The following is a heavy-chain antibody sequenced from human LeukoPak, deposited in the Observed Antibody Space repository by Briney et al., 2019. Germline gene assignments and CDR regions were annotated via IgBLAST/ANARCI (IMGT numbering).Heavy chain of an antibody. J-gene: IGHJ4*02. CDR3: ARPAGYSSGWSDFDY. Sequence: ASVKVSCKASGYTFTSYGISWVRQAPGQGLEWMGWFSAYNGNTNYPQKLQGRVTMTTDTSTSTAYMELRSLRSDDTAVYYCARPAGYSSGWSDFDYWGQGTLVTVSS. CDR1: GYTFTSYG. CDR2: FSAYNGNT. V-gene: IGHV1-18*01. D-gene: IGHD6-19*01.